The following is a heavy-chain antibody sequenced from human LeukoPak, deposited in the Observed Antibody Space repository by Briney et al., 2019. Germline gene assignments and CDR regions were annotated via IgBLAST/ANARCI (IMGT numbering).Heavy chain of an antibody. V-gene: IGHV1-8*01. CDR3: ARGVASSYRFHYYYYYMDV. D-gene: IGHD4-11*01. J-gene: IGHJ6*03. Sequence: ASVKVSCKASGYTLTSYDINWVRQATGQGLEWMGWMNPNSGNTGYAQKFQGRVTMTRNTSISTAYMELSSLRSEDTAVYYCARGVASSYRFHYYYYYMDVWGKGTTVTVSS. CDR2: MNPNSGNT. CDR1: GYTLTSYD.